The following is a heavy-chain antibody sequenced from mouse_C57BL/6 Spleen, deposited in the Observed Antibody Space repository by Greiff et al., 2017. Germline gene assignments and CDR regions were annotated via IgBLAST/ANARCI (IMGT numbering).Heavy chain of an antibody. CDR1: GYAFSSSW. V-gene: IGHV1-82*01. CDR3: ARGANWDDAMDY. D-gene: IGHD4-1*01. J-gene: IGHJ4*01. CDR2: IYPGDGDT. Sequence: VQLQQSGPELVKPGASVKISCKASGYAFSSSWMNWVKQRPGKGLEWIGRIYPGDGDTNYNGKFKGKATLTADKSSSTAYMQLSSLTSEDSAVYFCARGANWDDAMDYWGQGTSVTVSS.